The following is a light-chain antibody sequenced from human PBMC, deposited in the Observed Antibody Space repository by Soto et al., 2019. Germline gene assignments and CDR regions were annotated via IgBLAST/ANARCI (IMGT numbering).Light chain of an antibody. Sequence: DIPMTQSPSTLSASVGDRVTITCRASQSINSWLAWYQQKPGKAPKLLIYKASSLESGFPSRFSGSGSGTEFTLTISCLQPDDFATYYCQQYNSYSWAFGQGTKVEIK. J-gene: IGKJ1*01. CDR1: QSINSW. CDR2: KAS. V-gene: IGKV1-5*03. CDR3: QQYNSYSWA.